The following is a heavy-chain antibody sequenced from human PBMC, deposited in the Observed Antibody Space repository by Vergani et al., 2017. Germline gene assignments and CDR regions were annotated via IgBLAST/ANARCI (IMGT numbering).Heavy chain of an antibody. CDR1: GFTFSSYA. CDR3: VRDRGLCAGGRCYTEAWDY. Sequence: QVQLVESGGGVVQPGRSLRLSCAASGFTFSSYAMHWVRQAPGKGLEWVAVISYDGSNKYYADSVKGRFTISRDNAQNTLYLQMNSLRVEDTGVYYCVRDRGLCAGGRCYTEAWDYWGQGTPVTVSS. CDR2: ISYDGSNK. J-gene: IGHJ4*02. V-gene: IGHV3-30-3*01. D-gene: IGHD2-2*02.